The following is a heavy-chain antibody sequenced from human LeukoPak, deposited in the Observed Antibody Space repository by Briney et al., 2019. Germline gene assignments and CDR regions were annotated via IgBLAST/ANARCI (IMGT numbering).Heavy chain of an antibody. J-gene: IGHJ4*02. CDR2: ISGSGGTT. CDR1: GFSLSISG. D-gene: IGHD3-22*01. CDR3: VKDSYYYDNSGYYYVKDH. Sequence: GGSLRLSCEASGFSLSISGMNWVRQAPGKGLEWVSGISGSGGTTYYADSVQGRFTISRDNSKNTLYVQMNSLRADDTAIYYCVKDSYYYDNSGYYYVKDHWGQGTLVTVSS. V-gene: IGHV3-23*01.